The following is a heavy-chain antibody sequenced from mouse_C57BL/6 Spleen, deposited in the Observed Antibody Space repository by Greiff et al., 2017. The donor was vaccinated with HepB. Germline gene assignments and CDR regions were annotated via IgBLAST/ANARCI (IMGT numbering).Heavy chain of an antibody. CDR1: GFTFSNYW. J-gene: IGHJ2*01. CDR2: IRLKSDNYAT. V-gene: IGHV6-3*01. CDR3: TGSPYYFDY. Sequence: EVKVEESGGGLVQPGGSMKLSCVASGFTFSNYWMNWVRQSPEKGLEWVAQIRLKSDNYATHYAESVKGRFTISRDDFKSSVYLQMNNLRAEDTGIYYCTGSPYYFDYWGQGTTLTVSS.